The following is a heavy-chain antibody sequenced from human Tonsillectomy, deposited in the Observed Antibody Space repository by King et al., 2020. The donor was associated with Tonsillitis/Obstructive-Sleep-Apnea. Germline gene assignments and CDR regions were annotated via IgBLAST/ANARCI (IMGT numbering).Heavy chain of an antibody. D-gene: IGHD5-18*01. CDR3: ARLVDTAMDFDFYYCMDV. Sequence: QLVQSGAEVNQPGEALRISCQGSGYRFSNYWISWVRQMPGKGLEWMGSIEPSDSYINSSQSFQGHVSISVDSSINTAYVQWSSMRASYTAIYYCARLVDTAMDFDFYYCMDVWGQGSTATVYS. V-gene: IGHV5-10-1*03. J-gene: IGHJ6*02. CDR1: GYRFSNYW. CDR2: IEPSDSYI.